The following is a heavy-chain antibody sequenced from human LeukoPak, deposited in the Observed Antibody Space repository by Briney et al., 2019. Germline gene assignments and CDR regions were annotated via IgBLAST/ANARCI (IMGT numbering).Heavy chain of an antibody. D-gene: IGHD3-22*01. V-gene: IGHV4-39*07. CDR1: GGSISSSSYY. CDR2: IYYSGST. J-gene: IGHJ4*02. Sequence: PSETLSLTCTVSGGSISSSSYYWGWIRQPPGKGLEWIGSIYYSGSTYYNPSLKSRVTISIDTSKNQFSLKLTSVTAADTAVYYCARAALLQMGPFDYWGQGTLVTVSS. CDR3: ARAALLQMGPFDY.